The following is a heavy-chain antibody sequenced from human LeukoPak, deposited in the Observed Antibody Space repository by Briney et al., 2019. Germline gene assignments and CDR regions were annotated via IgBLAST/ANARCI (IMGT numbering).Heavy chain of an antibody. CDR1: GYTFTSYY. D-gene: IGHD6-19*01. V-gene: IGHV1-46*01. CDR3: ARVSSIAVAGHSGGDAFDI. J-gene: IGHJ3*02. CDR2: INPSGGST. Sequence: ASVKVSCKASGYTFTSYYMHWVRQAPGQGLEWMGIINPSGGSTSYAQKFQGRVTMTTDTSTSTAYMELRSLRSDDTAVYYCARVSSIAVAGHSGGDAFDIWGQGTMVTVSS.